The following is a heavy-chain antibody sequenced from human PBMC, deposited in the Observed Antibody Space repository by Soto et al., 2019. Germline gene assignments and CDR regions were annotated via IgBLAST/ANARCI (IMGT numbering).Heavy chain of an antibody. CDR3: ARARAPGSSSSWADY. CDR2: INPNSGGT. V-gene: IGHV1-2*04. Sequence: GSVKVSCKASGYTFTGYYMHWVRQAPGQGLEWMGWINPNSGGTNYAQKFQGWVTMTRDTSISTAYMELSRLRSDDTAVYYCARARAPGSSSSWADYWGQGTLVTVSS. D-gene: IGHD6-6*01. CDR1: GYTFTGYY. J-gene: IGHJ4*02.